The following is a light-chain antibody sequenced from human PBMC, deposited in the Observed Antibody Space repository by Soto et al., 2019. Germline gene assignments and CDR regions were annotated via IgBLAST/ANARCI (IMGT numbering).Light chain of an antibody. V-gene: IGKV3-20*01. CDR1: QSVSSSY. CDR2: GAS. CDR3: LQYGSSPRT. J-gene: IGKJ1*01. Sequence: EIVLTQSPGTLSLSPGERATLSCRASQSVSSSYLAWYQQKPGQAPRLLIYGASSRATGIPDRFSGSGSGTDFTLTISRLEREDFAVYYCLQYGSSPRTFGQGPKVEL.